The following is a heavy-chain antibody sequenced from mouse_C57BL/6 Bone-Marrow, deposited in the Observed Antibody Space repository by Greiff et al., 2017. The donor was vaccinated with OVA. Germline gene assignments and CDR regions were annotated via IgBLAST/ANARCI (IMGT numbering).Heavy chain of an antibody. Sequence: QVQLQQSGPGLVQPSQSLSITCTVSGFSLTSYGVHWVRQSPGKGPEWLGVIWRGGSTDYNAAFMSRLSITKDKSKSQVFFKMNSLQADDTAIYYCATHYYGSSYAMDYWGQGTSVTVSS. V-gene: IGHV2-5*01. CDR2: IWRGGST. J-gene: IGHJ4*01. CDR1: GFSLTSYG. CDR3: ATHYYGSSYAMDY. D-gene: IGHD1-1*01.